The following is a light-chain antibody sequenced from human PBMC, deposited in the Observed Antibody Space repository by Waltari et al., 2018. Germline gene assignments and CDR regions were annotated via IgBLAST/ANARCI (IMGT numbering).Light chain of an antibody. J-gene: IGLJ2*01. CDR1: RLAKNY. CDR2: QDN. Sequence: SSQLTQPPSVSASPGQTATITCSGERLAKNYASWYQQRPGQSPLLVIYQDNKRPSGIPERFSGAGAGNTATLTIGGTQVIDEADYYCQSLDGTTIVFGGRTKLTVL. CDR3: QSLDGTTIV. V-gene: IGLV3-1*01.